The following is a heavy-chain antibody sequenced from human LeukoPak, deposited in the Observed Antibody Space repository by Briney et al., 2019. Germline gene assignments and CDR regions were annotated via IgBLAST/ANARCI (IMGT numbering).Heavy chain of an antibody. CDR1: RGSISSTFYY. CDR2: LDHRGTT. D-gene: IGHD1-14*01. V-gene: IGHV4-31*03. Sequence: SQTLSLTCTVSRGSISSTFYYWSWIRQHPEKGLEWIGNLDHRGTTHYNSSLKTRVTMSRDTSKNQFSLKLDSVTAADTAVYYCARGYGTLFDYWGQGTLVTVSS. CDR3: ARGYGTLFDY. J-gene: IGHJ4*02.